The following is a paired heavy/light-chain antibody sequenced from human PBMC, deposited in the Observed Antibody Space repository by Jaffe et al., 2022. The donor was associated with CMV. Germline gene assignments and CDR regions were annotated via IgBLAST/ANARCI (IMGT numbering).Light chain of an antibody. CDR3: SSYTSGNTLYV. V-gene: IGLV2-14*01. CDR1: SSDVGACNC. J-gene: IGLJ1*01. Sequence: QSALTQPASVSGSPGQSITISCTGSSSDVGACNCVSWYQQHPGKAPKLMIYDVSNLPSGVSDRFSGSKSGNTASLTISGLQAEDEADYYCSSYTSGNTLYVFGTGTKVTVL. CDR2: DVS.
Heavy chain of an antibody. CDR2: ISGSSSTI. Sequence: EVQLVESGGALVQPGGSLRLSCVASGFTFSSYSMNWVRQAPGKGLEWISYISGSSSTISYADSVKGRFTISRDNAKKSLYLQMNSLRDEDTAVYYCARDRGTVVDFSGWFDPWGQGTLVTVSS. CDR3: ARDRGTVVDFSGWFDP. V-gene: IGHV3-48*02. D-gene: IGHD2-15*01. J-gene: IGHJ5*02. CDR1: GFTFSSYS.